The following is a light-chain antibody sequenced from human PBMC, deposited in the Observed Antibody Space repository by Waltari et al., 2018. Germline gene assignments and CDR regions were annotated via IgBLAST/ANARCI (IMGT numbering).Light chain of an antibody. Sequence: EVVMTQSPATLSLSPGERATLSCRASQSVSSFLAWYQQKPGKAPSIPLYGASTRGTGIPARFSGSGSGTEVTLTISSLQSEDFAVDYCQQYKDWPPRTFGGGTKVEIK. J-gene: IGKJ4*02. CDR3: QQYKDWPPRT. CDR2: GAS. V-gene: IGKV3-15*01. CDR1: QSVSSF.